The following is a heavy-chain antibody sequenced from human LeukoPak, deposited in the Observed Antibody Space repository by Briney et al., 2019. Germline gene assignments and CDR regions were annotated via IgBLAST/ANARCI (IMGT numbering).Heavy chain of an antibody. CDR1: GGSFSGYY. V-gene: IGHV4-34*01. CDR2: INHSGST. CDR3: ARATAAAGFDY. D-gene: IGHD6-13*01. J-gene: IGHJ4*02. Sequence: SETLSLTCAVYGGSFSGYYWSWIRQPPGKGLEWIGEINHSGSTNYNPSLKSRVTISVDTSKNQFSLKLSSVTAADTAVYYCARATAAAGFDYWGQGTLVTVSS.